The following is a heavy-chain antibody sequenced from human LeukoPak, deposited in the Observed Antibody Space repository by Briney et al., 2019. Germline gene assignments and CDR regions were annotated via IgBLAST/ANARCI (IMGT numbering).Heavy chain of an antibody. D-gene: IGHD5-18*01. CDR1: GFTFSSYS. CDR3: AKVEPGYSNGPFDY. J-gene: IGHJ4*02. Sequence: HPGGSLRLSCAASGFTFSSYSMNWVRQAPGKGLGWVAVISDDGSKKYYADSVKGRFTISGDNSKNTLYLQMNSLRAEDTAVYYCAKVEPGYSNGPFDYWGQGTLVSVSS. V-gene: IGHV3-30*18. CDR2: ISDDGSKK.